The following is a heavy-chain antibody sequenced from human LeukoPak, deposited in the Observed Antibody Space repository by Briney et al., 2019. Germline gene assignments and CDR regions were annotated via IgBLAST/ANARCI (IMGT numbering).Heavy chain of an antibody. CDR1: GFTFNSYE. CDR2: ITSSGSTT. V-gene: IGHV3-48*03. J-gene: IGHJ4*02. CDR3: ARGGGSGWYDFDY. D-gene: IGHD6-19*01. Sequence: GGSLRLSCAASGFTFNSYEMNWVRQAPGKGLEWISYITSSGSTTYYADSVKGRFTISGDNAKNSVYLQMNNLRAEDTALYYCARGGGSGWYDFDYWGQGTQVTVSS.